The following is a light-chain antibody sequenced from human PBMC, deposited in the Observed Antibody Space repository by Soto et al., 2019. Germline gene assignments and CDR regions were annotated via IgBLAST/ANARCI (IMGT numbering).Light chain of an antibody. CDR3: QQFDISTT. Sequence: IQRTQSPSTLSASVGDRVTITCRASLNIERWMAWYQQKPGKAPSLLIFDASTLHSGVPSRFSGSGSGTDFTLTISSLQPDDFATYYCQQFDISTTFGKGTKV. J-gene: IGKJ1*01. V-gene: IGKV1-5*01. CDR1: LNIERW. CDR2: DAS.